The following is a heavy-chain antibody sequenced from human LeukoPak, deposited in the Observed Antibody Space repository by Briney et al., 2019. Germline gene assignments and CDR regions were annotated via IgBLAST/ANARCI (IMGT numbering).Heavy chain of an antibody. CDR3: VRDYQFIQEV. Sequence: GGSLRLSCVASGFTFSNYWMLWVRQAPGKGLMWVSLISTDGKSTRYAESVKGRFAISRDNAKNALYLQMDILRVEDTALYFCVRDYQFIQEVWGQGTTVTVSS. V-gene: IGHV3-74*01. D-gene: IGHD2-2*01. CDR2: ISTDGKST. CDR1: GFTFSNYW. J-gene: IGHJ6*02.